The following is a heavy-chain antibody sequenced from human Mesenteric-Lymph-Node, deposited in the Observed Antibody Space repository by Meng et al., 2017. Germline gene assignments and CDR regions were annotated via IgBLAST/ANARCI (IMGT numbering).Heavy chain of an antibody. D-gene: IGHD3-16*02. J-gene: IGHJ4*02. Sequence: GESLKISCAASGFTFSSYGMHWVRQAPGTGLEWVAVIWYDGSNKYYADSVKGRFTISRDNSKNTLYLQMHSLRAEDTAVYYCARIRLGELSTIDYWGQGTLVTVSS. CDR3: ARIRLGELSTIDY. CDR1: GFTFSSYG. CDR2: IWYDGSNK. V-gene: IGHV3-33*01.